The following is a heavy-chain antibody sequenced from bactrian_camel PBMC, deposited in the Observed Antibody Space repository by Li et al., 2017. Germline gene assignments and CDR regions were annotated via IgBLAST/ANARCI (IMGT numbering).Heavy chain of an antibody. CDR1: GFTFSSFM. V-gene: IGHV3-2*01. J-gene: IGHJ4*01. Sequence: HVQLVESGGGLVQPGGSLRLSCAASGFTFSSFMLSWVRQAPGKGLEWVSTINSDGSITYYADSVKGRFTISIDNAKNTVYLQMNILKSEDAALYYCATERQVYSDYPYWARAPRSPSP. D-gene: IGHD4*01. CDR2: INSDGSIT.